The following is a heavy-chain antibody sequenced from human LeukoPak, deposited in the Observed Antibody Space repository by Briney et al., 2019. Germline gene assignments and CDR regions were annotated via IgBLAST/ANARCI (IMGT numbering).Heavy chain of an antibody. Sequence: PGGSLRLSCAASGFTVSSSYMSWVRQAPGKGLEWVSVIYSGGSTYYADSVKGRFTISRDNAKKSVYLQMSSLRAEDTAVYFCARVPYCTGTRCHGAPYYYYGMDVWGQGTTVIVSS. CDR1: GFTVSSSY. V-gene: IGHV3-53*01. CDR3: ARVPYCTGTRCHGAPYYYYGMDV. CDR2: IYSGGST. J-gene: IGHJ6*02. D-gene: IGHD2-2*01.